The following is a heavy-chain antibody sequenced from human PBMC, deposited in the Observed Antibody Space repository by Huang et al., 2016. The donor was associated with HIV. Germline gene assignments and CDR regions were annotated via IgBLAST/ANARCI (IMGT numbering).Heavy chain of an antibody. CDR2: INQSGST. V-gene: IGHV4-34*01. Sequence: QVQVQQWGAGLLKPSETLSLNCAVSDGSLSGYYLTGIRQSPGKGLEWIGEINQSGSTNYNPSLKSRVTMSVDTSKNHFSRQVKSRTAADTAVYYCARGIDYWGQGTLVIISS. CDR1: DGSLSGYY. J-gene: IGHJ4*02. CDR3: ARGIDY.